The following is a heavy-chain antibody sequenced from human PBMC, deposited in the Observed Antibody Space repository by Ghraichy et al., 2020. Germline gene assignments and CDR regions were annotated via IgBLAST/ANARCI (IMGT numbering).Heavy chain of an antibody. D-gene: IGHD5-12*01. Sequence: TLSLTCAVSGGSISSGGSSWSWIRQPPGKGLEWIGYIYHSGSTYYNPSLKSRVTISVDRSKNQFSLKLSSVTAADTALYYCARGGGGFDNWFDPWGQGTLVTVSS. CDR3: ARGGGGFDNWFDP. V-gene: IGHV4-30-2*01. CDR2: IYHSGST. CDR1: GGSISSGGSS. J-gene: IGHJ5*02.